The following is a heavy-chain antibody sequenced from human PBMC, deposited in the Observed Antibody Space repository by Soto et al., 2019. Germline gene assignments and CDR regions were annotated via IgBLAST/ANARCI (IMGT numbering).Heavy chain of an antibody. CDR3: ASSYSSSYYYYGMDV. D-gene: IGHD6-6*01. CDR1: GGSISSSSYY. J-gene: IGHJ6*02. CDR2: IYYSGST. V-gene: IGHV4-39*01. Sequence: SETLSLTCTVSGGSISSSSYYWGWIRQPPGKGLEWIGSIYYSGSTYYNPSLKSRVTISVDTSKNHFSLKLSSVTAADTAVYYCASSYSSSYYYYGMDVWGQGTTVTVSS.